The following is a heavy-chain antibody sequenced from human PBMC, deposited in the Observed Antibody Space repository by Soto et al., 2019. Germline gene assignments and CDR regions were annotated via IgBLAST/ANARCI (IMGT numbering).Heavy chain of an antibody. Sequence: GGSLRLSCAASGFTFSSNAIHWVRQAPGKGLEWVGRVASKPEGYTTTYGASVKGRFTISRDESQNTAYLQMNSLKTEDTAVYYCNKYSGTLSAPAALGPGTLVTVSS. CDR1: GFTFSSNA. V-gene: IGHV3-73*01. J-gene: IGHJ5*02. D-gene: IGHD1-26*01. CDR2: VASKPEGYTT. CDR3: NKYSGTLSAPAA.